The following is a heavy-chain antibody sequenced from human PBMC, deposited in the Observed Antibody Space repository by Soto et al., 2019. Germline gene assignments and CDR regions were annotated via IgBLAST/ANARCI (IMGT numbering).Heavy chain of an antibody. Sequence: QLQLVQSGAEVERPGASVRVSCKAYGYPFSKYGISWIRQAPGQGIEWRGWIKTDNGDTNYAQKFQGRVTMTTDTSSNTAYMELRSLRSDDTAVYYCATSYDSGFDPWGQGTLVSVSS. CDR1: GYPFSKYG. D-gene: IGHD5-12*01. CDR3: ATSYDSGFDP. CDR2: IKTDNGDT. J-gene: IGHJ5*02. V-gene: IGHV1-18*04.